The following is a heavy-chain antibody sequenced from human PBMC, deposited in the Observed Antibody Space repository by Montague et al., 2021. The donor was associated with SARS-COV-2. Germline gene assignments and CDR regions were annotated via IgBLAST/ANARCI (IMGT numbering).Heavy chain of an antibody. CDR1: GGSISSYY. V-gene: IGHV4-59*12. CDR2: IYYSGST. CDR3: ARGSRQWLVRPPHYYYFDY. J-gene: IGHJ4*02. Sequence: SETLSLTCTVSGGSISSYYWSWIRQPPGKGLEWIGYIYYSGSTNXXPSLKSRVTISVDTSKNQFSLKLSSVTAADTAVYYCARGSRQWLVRPPHYYYFDYWGQGTLVTVSP. D-gene: IGHD6-19*01.